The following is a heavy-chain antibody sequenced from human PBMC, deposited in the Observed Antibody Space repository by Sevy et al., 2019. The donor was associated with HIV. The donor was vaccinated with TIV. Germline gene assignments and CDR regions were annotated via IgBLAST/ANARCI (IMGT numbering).Heavy chain of an antibody. CDR3: VKDPLISLGADLFDY. CDR1: GFTFNSHG. Sequence: GGSLRLSCATSGFTFNSHGMHWVRQAPSKGLEWVSFIQYDGGNKNYADSVKGRFTISRDNSKNTLYLQLSSLRTEDTALYYCVKDPLISLGADLFDYWGQGTLVTVSS. D-gene: IGHD7-27*01. CDR2: IQYDGGNK. J-gene: IGHJ4*02. V-gene: IGHV3-30*02.